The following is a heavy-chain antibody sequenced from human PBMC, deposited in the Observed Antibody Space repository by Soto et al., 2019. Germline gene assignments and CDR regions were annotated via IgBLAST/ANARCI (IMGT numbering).Heavy chain of an antibody. CDR2: IKSNADGGTI. CDR1: EFTFSKAW. Sequence: PGVSLRLSCAASEFTFSKAWMSWVRQAPGKGLEWVCRIKSNADGGTIDYAAPVKGRFSISRDDSKNMLYLQMNSLKTEDTAVYYCTTARRNSYGMDVWGQGTTVTVSS. V-gene: IGHV3-15*01. J-gene: IGHJ6*02. CDR3: TTARRNSYGMDV.